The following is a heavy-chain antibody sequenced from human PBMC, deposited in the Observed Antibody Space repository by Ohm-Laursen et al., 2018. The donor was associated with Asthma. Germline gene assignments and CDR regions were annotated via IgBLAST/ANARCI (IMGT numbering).Heavy chain of an antibody. CDR1: GGTFSSYA. D-gene: IGHD3-3*01. J-gene: IGHJ4*02. V-gene: IGHV1-69*01. CDR3: ARERGITIFGVVSNYFDY. CDR2: IIPIFGTA. Sequence: SVKVSCKASGGTFSSYAISWVRQAPGQGLEWMGGIIPIFGTANYAQKFQGRVTITADESTSTAYMELSSLRSDDTAVYYCARERGITIFGVVSNYFDYWGQGTLVTVSS.